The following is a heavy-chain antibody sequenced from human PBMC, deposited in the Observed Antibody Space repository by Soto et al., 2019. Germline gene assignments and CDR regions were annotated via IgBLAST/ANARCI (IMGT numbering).Heavy chain of an antibody. J-gene: IGHJ4*02. CDR1: GYTFTSYD. CDR3: ARRAETNGWNGFGADKYYFDF. CDR2: MNPNTGNS. V-gene: IGHV1-8*01. D-gene: IGHD1-1*01. Sequence: GASVNVSCKASGYTFTSYDIYWVRQATGQGLEWMGWMNPNTGNSAYAQKFQGRVTVTSDTSINTVHMELNSLRSEDTAVYYCARRAETNGWNGFGADKYYFDFWGQGTLVTVSS.